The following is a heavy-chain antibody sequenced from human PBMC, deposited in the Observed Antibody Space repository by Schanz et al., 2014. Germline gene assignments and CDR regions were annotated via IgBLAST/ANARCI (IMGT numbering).Heavy chain of an antibody. CDR3: ARDRGYCSGGSCLTFDY. Sequence: QVQLGESGGGVVQPGRSLRLSCAAYGFTLSSYAMHWVRQAPGKGLEWVAVISYDGSNKYYADSVKGRFTISRDNSKNTLYLQMNNLRAEDTAVYYCARDRGYCSGGSCLTFDYWGQGTLVTVSS. CDR1: GFTLSSYA. D-gene: IGHD2-15*01. J-gene: IGHJ4*02. CDR2: ISYDGSNK. V-gene: IGHV3-30-3*01.